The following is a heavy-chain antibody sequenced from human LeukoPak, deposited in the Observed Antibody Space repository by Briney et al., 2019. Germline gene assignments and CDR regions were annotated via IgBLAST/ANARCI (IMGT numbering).Heavy chain of an antibody. Sequence: GGSLRLSCAASGFTFSSYWMSWVRQAPGKGLEWVANIKQDGGETYYVDSVKGRFTISRDNAKNSLYLQMNSLRAEGTAVYYCARYIYSSGWCFDYWGQGTLVTVSS. CDR1: GFTFSSYW. V-gene: IGHV3-7*01. CDR3: ARYIYSSGWCFDY. CDR2: IKQDGGET. J-gene: IGHJ4*02. D-gene: IGHD6-19*01.